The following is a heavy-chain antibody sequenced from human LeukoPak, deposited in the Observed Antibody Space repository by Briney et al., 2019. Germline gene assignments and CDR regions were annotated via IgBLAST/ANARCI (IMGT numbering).Heavy chain of an antibody. CDR2: ISSGSRTI. CDR1: GFTFDTYD. Sequence: GGSLRLSCAASGFTFDTYDTNWVRQAPGKGLEWVSFISSGSRTIYYTDSVKGRFTISRDNAKNSLYLQMNSLRAEDTAVYFCASSQGPLDYWGQGTLVTVSS. CDR3: ASSQGPLDY. V-gene: IGHV3-48*01. J-gene: IGHJ4*02.